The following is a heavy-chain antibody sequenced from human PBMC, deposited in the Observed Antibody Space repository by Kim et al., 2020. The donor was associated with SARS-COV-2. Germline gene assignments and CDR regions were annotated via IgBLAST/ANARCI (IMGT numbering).Heavy chain of an antibody. CDR1: GFSLSTSGMC. CDR3: ARTKTTGIAAAGRPYYFDY. CDR2: IDWDEDK. D-gene: IGHD6-13*01. V-gene: IGHV2-70*01. J-gene: IGHJ4*02. Sequence: SGPTLVNPTKTLTLTCTFSGFSLSTSGMCVSWIRQPPGKALEWLALIDWDEDKYYSTSLKTRLTISNDTSKNQVVLTMTNMDPVDTATYYCARTKTTGIAAAGRPYYFDYWGQGTLVTVSS.